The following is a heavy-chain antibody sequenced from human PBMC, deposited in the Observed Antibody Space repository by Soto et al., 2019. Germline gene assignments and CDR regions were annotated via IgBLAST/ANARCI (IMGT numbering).Heavy chain of an antibody. CDR3: AREYSSSWYDNAFDI. D-gene: IGHD6-13*01. CDR1: GFTFSSYS. CDR2: ISSSSSTI. V-gene: IGHV3-48*02. J-gene: IGHJ3*02. Sequence: GGSLRLSCAASGFTFSSYSMNWVRQAPGKGLEWVSYISSSSSTIYYADSVKGRFTISRDNAKNSLYLQMNSLRDEDTAVYYCAREYSSSWYDNAFDIWGQGTMVTVSS.